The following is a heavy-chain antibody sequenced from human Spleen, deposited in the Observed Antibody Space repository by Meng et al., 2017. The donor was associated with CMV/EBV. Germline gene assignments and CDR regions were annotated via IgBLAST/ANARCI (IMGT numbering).Heavy chain of an antibody. CDR1: GGSISSGDYY. D-gene: IGHD2-2*01. CDR2: IYFTGTT. V-gene: IGHV4-30-4*08. Sequence: SETLSLTCTVSGGSISSGDYYWSWIRQPPGKGLEWIGYIYFTGTTYYNPSLRSRVTISVDRSRNQFSLKLSSVTAGDTAVYYCARDRVGSDAFDIWGQGTMVTVSS. J-gene: IGHJ3*02. CDR3: ARDRVGSDAFDI.